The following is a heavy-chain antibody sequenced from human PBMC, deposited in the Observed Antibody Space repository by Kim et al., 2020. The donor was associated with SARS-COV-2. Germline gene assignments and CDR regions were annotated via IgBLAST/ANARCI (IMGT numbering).Heavy chain of an antibody. J-gene: IGHJ3*02. Sequence: ASVKVSCKASGYTFTSYAMHWVRQAPGQRLEWMGWINAGNGNTKYSQKFQGRVTITRDTSASTAYMELSSLRSEDTAVYYCARDKITYYYGSGSSHDAFDIWGQGTMVTVSS. CDR1: GYTFTSYA. D-gene: IGHD3-10*01. CDR2: INAGNGNT. CDR3: ARDKITYYYGSGSSHDAFDI. V-gene: IGHV1-3*01.